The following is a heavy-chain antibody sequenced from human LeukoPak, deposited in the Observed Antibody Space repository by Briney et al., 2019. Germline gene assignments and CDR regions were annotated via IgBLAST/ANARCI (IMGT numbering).Heavy chain of an antibody. Sequence: GRSLRLFCAASGFTFDGYAMYWVRQAPGKGLEWVSGITWNSAAIGYADSVKGRFTISRDNAKNSLYLQMNSLRAEDTALYYCAKGTGRYYYYYGMDVWGQGTAVTVSS. CDR1: GFTFDGYA. D-gene: IGHD7-27*01. V-gene: IGHV3-9*01. CDR2: ITWNSAAI. CDR3: AKGTGRYYYYYGMDV. J-gene: IGHJ6*02.